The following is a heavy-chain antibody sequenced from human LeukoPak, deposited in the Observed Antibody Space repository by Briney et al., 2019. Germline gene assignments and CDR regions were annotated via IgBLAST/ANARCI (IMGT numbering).Heavy chain of an antibody. D-gene: IGHD6-19*01. V-gene: IGHV3-9*01. Sequence: GGSLRLSCAASGFTFDDYAIHWVRQAPGKGLEWVSGISWNSGRIGYADSAKGRFTISRDNSKNTLYLQMNSLRAEDTAVYYCAKDSQWLVRYFDYWGQGTLVTVSS. J-gene: IGHJ4*02. CDR2: ISWNSGRI. CDR1: GFTFDDYA. CDR3: AKDSQWLVRYFDY.